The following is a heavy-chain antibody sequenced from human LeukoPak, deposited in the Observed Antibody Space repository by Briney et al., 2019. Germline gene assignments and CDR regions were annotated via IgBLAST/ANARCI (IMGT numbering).Heavy chain of an antibody. CDR2: INPNSGGT. D-gene: IGHD3-22*01. V-gene: IGHV1-2*02. J-gene: IGHJ3*02. CDR1: GYTFTGYY. Sequence: RVSVKVSCKASGYTFTGYYMHWVRQAPGQGLEWMGWINPNSGGTNYAQKFQGRVTMTRDTSISTAYMELSRLRSDDTAVYYCARQIVVVITTGAFDIWGQGTMVTVSS. CDR3: ARQIVVVITTGAFDI.